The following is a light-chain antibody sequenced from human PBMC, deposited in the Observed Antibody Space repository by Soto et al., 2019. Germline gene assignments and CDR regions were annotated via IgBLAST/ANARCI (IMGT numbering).Light chain of an antibody. J-gene: IGLJ2*01. CDR1: DSDVGGYNF. V-gene: IGLV2-14*01. CDR3: SSFRRSNTPHVL. CDR2: GVT. Sequence: ALTQPASVSGSPGQSITISCTGTDSDVGGYNFVSWYQQHPGKAPKLMIYGVTNRPSGVSNRFSGSKSGNTASLTISGLQAEDDANYYCSSFRRSNTPHVLFGGGTKLTVL.